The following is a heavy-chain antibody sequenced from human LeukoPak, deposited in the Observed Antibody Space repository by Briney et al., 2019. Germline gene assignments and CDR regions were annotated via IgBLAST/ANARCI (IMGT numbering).Heavy chain of an antibody. D-gene: IGHD3-22*01. CDR1: GGTFSSYA. Sequence: SVKVSCKASGGTFSSYAISWVRQAPGQGLEWMGGIIPIFGTANYAQKFQGRVTITADESTSTAYMELSSLKSEDTAVYYCARGGDYYDSSGYSFDYWGQGTLVTVSS. CDR2: IIPIFGTA. CDR3: ARGGDYYDSSGYSFDY. V-gene: IGHV1-69*13. J-gene: IGHJ4*02.